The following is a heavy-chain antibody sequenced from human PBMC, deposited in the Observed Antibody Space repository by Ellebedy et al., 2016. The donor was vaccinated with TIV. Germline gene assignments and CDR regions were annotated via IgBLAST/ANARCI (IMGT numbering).Heavy chain of an antibody. CDR2: FDPEDGET. CDR1: GYTLTELS. D-gene: IGHD3-22*01. Sequence: ASVKVSXKVSGYTLTELSMHWVRQAPGKGLEWMGGFDPEDGETIYAQKFQGRVTMTEDTSTDTAYMELSSLRSEDTAVYYCATLGPNYYDSSGPSGWFDPWGQGTLVTVSS. V-gene: IGHV1-24*01. CDR3: ATLGPNYYDSSGPSGWFDP. J-gene: IGHJ5*02.